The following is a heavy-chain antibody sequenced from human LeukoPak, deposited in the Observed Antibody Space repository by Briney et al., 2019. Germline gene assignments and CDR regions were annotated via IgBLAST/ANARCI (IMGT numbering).Heavy chain of an antibody. D-gene: IGHD3-9*01. CDR1: GFTFSSYA. Sequence: GGSLRLSCATSGFTFSSYAMSWVRQAPGKGLEWVSGIGASGGSTYYADSVKGRFTISRDNSKNTLYLQMNSLRTEDTAVYYCAKVEGYDILTGLDYWGQGTLVTVSS. CDR3: AKVEGYDILTGLDY. V-gene: IGHV3-23*01. J-gene: IGHJ4*02. CDR2: IGASGGST.